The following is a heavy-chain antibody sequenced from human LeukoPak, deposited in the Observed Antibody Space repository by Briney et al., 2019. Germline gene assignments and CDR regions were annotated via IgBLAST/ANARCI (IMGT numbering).Heavy chain of an antibody. CDR2: ISGSGGST. V-gene: IGHV3-23*01. Sequence: PGGSLRLSCAASGFTFSSYAMSWVRQAPGKGLEWVSAISGSGGSTYYADSVKGRFTISRDNSKNTLYLQMKSLRVEDTAIYYCAKDLFAYDYDAFDLWGQGTKVTVSS. J-gene: IGHJ3*01. CDR1: GFTFSSYA. D-gene: IGHD5-12*01. CDR3: AKDLFAYDYDAFDL.